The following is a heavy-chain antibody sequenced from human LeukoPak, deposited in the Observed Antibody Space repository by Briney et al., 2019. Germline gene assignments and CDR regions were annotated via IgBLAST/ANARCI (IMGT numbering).Heavy chain of an antibody. CDR2: INHSGST. D-gene: IGHD3-3*01. CDR1: GGSFSGYY. V-gene: IGHV4-34*01. Sequence: SETLSLTCAVYGGSFSGYYWSWIRQPPGKGLEWIGEINHSGSTNYNPSLKSRVAISVDTSKNQFSLKLSSVTAADTAVYYCASSLYDFWSGYLSNWFDPWGQGTLVTVSS. CDR3: ASSLYDFWSGYLSNWFDP. J-gene: IGHJ5*02.